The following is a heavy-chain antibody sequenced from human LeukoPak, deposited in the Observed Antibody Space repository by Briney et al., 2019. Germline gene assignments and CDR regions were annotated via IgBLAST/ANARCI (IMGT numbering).Heavy chain of an antibody. V-gene: IGHV4-59*01. CDR1: GGSISSYY. CDR3: AGTTNWNYLDY. Sequence: SETLSLTCTVSGGSISSYYWSWIRQPPGKGLEWIGYIYHSGSTYYNPSLKSRVTISVDTSKNQFSLKLSSVTAADTAVYYCAGTTNWNYLDYWGQGTLVTVSS. J-gene: IGHJ4*02. CDR2: IYHSGST. D-gene: IGHD1-1*01.